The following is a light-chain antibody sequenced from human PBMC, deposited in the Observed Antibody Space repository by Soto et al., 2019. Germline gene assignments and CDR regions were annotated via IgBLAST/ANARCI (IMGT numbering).Light chain of an antibody. J-gene: IGKJ4*01. CDR1: QTVVSN. V-gene: IGKV3-11*01. Sequence: EIVMTQSPATLSVSPGEGAALSCRASQTVVSNLAWYQQKPGQAPRLLIYDASNRATGIPARFSGSGSGTDFTLTISSLEPEDFAVYYCQQRSDWPPLTFGGGTKV. CDR2: DAS. CDR3: QQRSDWPPLT.